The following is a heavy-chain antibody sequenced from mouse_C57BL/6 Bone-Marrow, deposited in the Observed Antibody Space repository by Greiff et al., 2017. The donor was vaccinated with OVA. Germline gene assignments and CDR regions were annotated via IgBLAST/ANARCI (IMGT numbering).Heavy chain of an antibody. V-gene: IGHV5-4*01. CDR3: AREERQGAY. CDR1: GFTFSIYA. J-gene: IGHJ3*01. CDR2: ISDGGSYT. Sequence: DVKLQESGGGLVKPGGSLKLSCAASGFTFSIYAMSWVRQTPEKRLEWVATISDGGSYTYYPDNVKGRFTISRDNAKNNLYLQMSHLKSEDTAMYYCAREERQGAYWGQGTLVTVSA. D-gene: IGHD3-2*01.